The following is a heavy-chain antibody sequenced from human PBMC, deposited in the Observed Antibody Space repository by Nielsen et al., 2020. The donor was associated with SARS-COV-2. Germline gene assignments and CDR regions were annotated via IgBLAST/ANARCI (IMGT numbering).Heavy chain of an antibody. CDR2: ISWDGGST. D-gene: IGHD3-10*01. J-gene: IGHJ6*02. CDR1: GFTFDDYT. V-gene: IGHV3-43*01. Sequence: GESLKISCAASGFTFDDYTMHWVRQAPGKGLEWVSLISWDGGSTYYADSVKGRFTISRDNSKNSLYLQMNSLRTEDTALYYCAKDINMYGSGFVYYYGMDVWGQGTTVTVSS. CDR3: AKDINMYGSGFVYYYGMDV.